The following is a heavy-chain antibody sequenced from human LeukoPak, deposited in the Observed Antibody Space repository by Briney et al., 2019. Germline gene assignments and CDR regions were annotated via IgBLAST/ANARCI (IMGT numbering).Heavy chain of an antibody. Sequence: ASVKVSCKVSGYTLTELSMHWVRQAPGKGLEWMGGFDPEDGETIYAQKFQGRVTMTEDTSTDTAYMELSSLRSEDTAVYYCATGLQSSGTWKNYYYMDVRGKGTTVTVSS. CDR2: FDPEDGET. D-gene: IGHD1-1*01. J-gene: IGHJ6*03. CDR3: ATGLQSSGTWKNYYYMDV. V-gene: IGHV1-24*01. CDR1: GYTLTELS.